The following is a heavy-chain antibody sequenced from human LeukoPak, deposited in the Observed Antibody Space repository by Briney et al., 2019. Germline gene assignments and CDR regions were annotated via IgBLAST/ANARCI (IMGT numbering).Heavy chain of an antibody. CDR1: GFTFNDAW. Sequence: GGSLRLSCGGSGFTFNDAWMSGVRQAPGKGLEWVSRIKDNGAGGTTDFAAPVKGRFTITRDDSKSTLYMDMNSLKTEDTAVYYYATTMRGDGIVYWGEGTLVTVSS. V-gene: IGHV3-15*01. D-gene: IGHD2-21*02. CDR3: ATTMRGDGIVY. CDR2: IKDNGAGGTT. J-gene: IGHJ4*02.